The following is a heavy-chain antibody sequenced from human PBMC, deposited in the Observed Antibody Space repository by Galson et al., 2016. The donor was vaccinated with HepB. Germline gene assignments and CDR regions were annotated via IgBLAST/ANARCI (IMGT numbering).Heavy chain of an antibody. D-gene: IGHD1/OR15-1a*01. CDR3: AGHLRMGRTSNGLDV. V-gene: IGHV6-1*01. CDR1: GDSISSNNAI. CDR2: TYYRSTWYN. J-gene: IGHJ6*02. Sequence: CAISGDSISSNNAIWNWIRQSPSRGLEWLGRTYYRSTWYNDYGVSVKSRITISPDTSKNQFSLQLTSVTPEDTAVYYCAGHLRMGRTSNGLDVWGQGTTVTVSS.